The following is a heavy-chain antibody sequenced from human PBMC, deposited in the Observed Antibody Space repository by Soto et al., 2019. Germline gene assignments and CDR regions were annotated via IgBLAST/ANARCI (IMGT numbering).Heavy chain of an antibody. V-gene: IGHV3-30*18. J-gene: IGHJ6*02. Sequence: QVQLVESGGGVVQPGRSLRLSCAASGFTFSNYGMHWVRQAPGKGLEWVAFISDDGSNKYYADSMKGRFTMSRDNSKSTLYLQINSLRVEDTAVYYCTKRRNVLRFLEWSSGMEVWGQGTTVTVSS. CDR1: GFTFSNYG. D-gene: IGHD3-3*01. CDR2: ISDDGSNK. CDR3: TKRRNVLRFLEWSSGMEV.